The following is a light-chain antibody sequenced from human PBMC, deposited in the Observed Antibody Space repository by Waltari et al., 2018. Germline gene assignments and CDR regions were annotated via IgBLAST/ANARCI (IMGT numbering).Light chain of an antibody. CDR2: RDN. CDR3: AAWDDSLSGWV. J-gene: IGLJ3*02. V-gene: IGLV1-47*01. Sequence: QSVLTQPPSASGTPGQRVTISCSGSSSNIGSDYVSWYQQLPGTAPTLLIYRDNQRPSGVPDLFSGSDSGTSASLAIGGVRSEDGADYYCAAWDDSLSGWVFGGGTKLTVL. CDR1: SSNIGSDY.